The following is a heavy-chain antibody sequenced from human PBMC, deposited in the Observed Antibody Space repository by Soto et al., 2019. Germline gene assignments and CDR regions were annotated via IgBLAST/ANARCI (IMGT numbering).Heavy chain of an antibody. CDR3: ARDNWNYPYYYYGMDV. V-gene: IGHV1-8*01. CDR2: MNPNSGNT. CDR1: GYTFTSYD. D-gene: IGHD1-7*01. J-gene: IGHJ6*02. Sequence: QVQLVQSGAEVKKPGASVKVSCKASGYTFTSYDINWVRQATGQGLEWMGWMNPNSGNTGYAQKFQGRVTMTRNTSISTAYMERSSLRSEDTAVYYCARDNWNYPYYYYGMDVWGQGTTVTVSS.